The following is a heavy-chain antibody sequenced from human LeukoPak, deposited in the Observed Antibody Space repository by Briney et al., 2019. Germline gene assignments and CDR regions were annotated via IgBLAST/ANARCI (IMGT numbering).Heavy chain of an antibody. D-gene: IGHD3-10*01. CDR3: ATRSITSSY. CDR2: INHSGST. Sequence: SETLSLTCAVYGGSFSGYYWSWIRQPPGKGLEWIGEINHSGSTNYNPSLKSRVTISVDTSKNQFSLKLSSVTAADTAVYYCATRSITSSYWGQGTLVIVSS. V-gene: IGHV4-34*01. J-gene: IGHJ4*02. CDR1: GGSFSGYY.